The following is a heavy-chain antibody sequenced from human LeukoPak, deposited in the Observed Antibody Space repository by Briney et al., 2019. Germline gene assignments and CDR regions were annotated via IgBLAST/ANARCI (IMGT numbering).Heavy chain of an antibody. CDR2: IRSKAYGGTT. J-gene: IGHJ4*02. CDR1: GFTFGDYT. D-gene: IGHD3-22*01. CDR3: TTELTYYYDSSGFDY. Sequence: GGSLRLSCTGSGFTFGDYTMTWFRQAPGKGLEWVGFIRSKAYGGTTEYAASVKGRFTISRDDSKNTLYLQMNSLKTEDTAVYYCTTELTYYYDSSGFDYWGQGTLVTVSS. V-gene: IGHV3-49*03.